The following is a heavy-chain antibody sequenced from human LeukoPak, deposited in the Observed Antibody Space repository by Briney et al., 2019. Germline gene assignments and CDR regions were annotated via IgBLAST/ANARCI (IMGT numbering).Heavy chain of an antibody. CDR3: ARDRVTTYCGGDCSMALDY. CDR1: GFTFSSYG. V-gene: IGHV3-33*01. D-gene: IGHD2-21*02. Sequence: GGSLRLSCAASGFTFSSYGMHWVRQAPGKGLEWVAVIWYDGSNKYYADSVKGRFTISRDNSKNTLYLQMNSLRAEDTAVYCCARDRVTTYCGGDCSMALDYWGQGTLVTVSS. J-gene: IGHJ4*02. CDR2: IWYDGSNK.